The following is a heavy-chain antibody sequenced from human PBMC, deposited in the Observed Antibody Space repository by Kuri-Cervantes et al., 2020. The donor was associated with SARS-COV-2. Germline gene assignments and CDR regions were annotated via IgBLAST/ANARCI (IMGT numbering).Heavy chain of an antibody. D-gene: IGHD6-13*01. Sequence: ASVKVSCKASGYTFTGYYMYWVRQAPGQGPQWMGWINPKTGATKYAQIFQGRVTMTRDTPINTVYMELNSLRFDDTAVYFCARDGGLAASGKFDYWGQGTLVTVSS. CDR3: ARDGGLAASGKFDY. V-gene: IGHV1-2*02. J-gene: IGHJ4*02. CDR1: GYTFTGYY. CDR2: INPKTGAT.